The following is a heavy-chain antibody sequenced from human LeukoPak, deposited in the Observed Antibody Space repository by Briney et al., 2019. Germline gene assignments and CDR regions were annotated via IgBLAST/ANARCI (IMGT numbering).Heavy chain of an antibody. D-gene: IGHD3-22*01. Sequence: SETLSLTCTVSGGSISSSSYYWGWIRQPPGKGLEWIGSIYYSGSTYYNPSLKSRVTISVDTSKNQFSLKLSSVTAADTAVYYCARSYYYDSSGYHRGAFDIWGQGTMVTVSS. CDR2: IYYSGST. J-gene: IGHJ3*02. CDR3: ARSYYYDSSGYHRGAFDI. V-gene: IGHV4-39*01. CDR1: GGSISSSSYY.